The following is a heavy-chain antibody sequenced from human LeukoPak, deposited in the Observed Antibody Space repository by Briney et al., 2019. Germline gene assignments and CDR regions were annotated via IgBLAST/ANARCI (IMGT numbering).Heavy chain of an antibody. CDR1: GYTFTSYY. CDR3: ARVALKMIPAANFDY. J-gene: IGHJ4*02. CDR2: INPNSGGT. D-gene: IGHD2-2*01. Sequence: ASVKVSCKASGYTFTSYYMHWVRQAPGQGLEWLGWINPNSGGTNYAQKFQGRVTMTRDTSISTAYMELSRLRSDDTAVYYCARVALKMIPAANFDYWGQGTLVTVSS. V-gene: IGHV1-2*02.